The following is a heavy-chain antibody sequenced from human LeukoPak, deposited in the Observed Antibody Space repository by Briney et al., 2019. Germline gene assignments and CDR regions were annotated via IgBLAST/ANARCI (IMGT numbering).Heavy chain of an antibody. Sequence: ASVKVSCKVSGYTLTELSMHWVRQAPGKGLEWMGGFDPEDGETIYAQKFQGRVTMTRDTSISTAYMDLGRLRSDDTAVYYCTSLEGLDYWGQGTLVTVSS. V-gene: IGHV1-24*01. CDR2: FDPEDGET. CDR3: TSLEGLDY. J-gene: IGHJ4*02. D-gene: IGHD3-16*01. CDR1: GYTLTELS.